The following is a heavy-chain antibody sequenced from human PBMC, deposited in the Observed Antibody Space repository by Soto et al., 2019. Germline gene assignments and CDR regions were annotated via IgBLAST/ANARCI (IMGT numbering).Heavy chain of an antibody. D-gene: IGHD2-15*01. J-gene: IGHJ5*02. Sequence: QVQLQESGPGLVKPTGTLSLTCAVSGGSISSSNWWSWVRQPPGKGLEWIGEIYHSGSTNYNPSRKSRDTISVDKSKYQFSLKLSSVTAADTAVYYCARGRRYCSGGSCNNWFDPWGQGTLVTV. CDR1: GGSISSSNW. CDR2: IYHSGST. V-gene: IGHV4-4*02. CDR3: ARGRRYCSGGSCNNWFDP.